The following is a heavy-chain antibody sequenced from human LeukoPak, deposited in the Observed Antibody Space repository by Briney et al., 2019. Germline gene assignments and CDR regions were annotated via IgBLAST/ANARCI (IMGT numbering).Heavy chain of an antibody. V-gene: IGHV1-2*02. Sequence: ASVKVSCKASGYTFTSYYMHWVRQAPGQGLEWMGWINPNSGGTNYAQKFQGRVTMTRDTSISTAYMELSRLRSDDTAVYYCARPDSYYYYYGMDVWGQGTTVTVSS. CDR2: INPNSGGT. CDR3: ARPDSYYYYYGMDV. J-gene: IGHJ6*02. CDR1: GYTFTSYY. D-gene: IGHD2-21*01.